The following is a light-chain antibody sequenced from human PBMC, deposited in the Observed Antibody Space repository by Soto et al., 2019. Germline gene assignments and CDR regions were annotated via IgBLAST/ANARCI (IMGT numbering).Light chain of an antibody. CDR1: TSNIGGYT. CDR2: SNN. J-gene: IGLJ2*01. Sequence: QSVLTQPPSASGTPGQRVTISCSGRTSNIGGYTVNWYQQLPGTAPKLLIYSNNQRPSGVPDRFSGSNSGTSASLAISRLQSEDEAAYYCAAWADSLNAMTFGGGTKLTVL. CDR3: AAWADSLNAMT. V-gene: IGLV1-44*01.